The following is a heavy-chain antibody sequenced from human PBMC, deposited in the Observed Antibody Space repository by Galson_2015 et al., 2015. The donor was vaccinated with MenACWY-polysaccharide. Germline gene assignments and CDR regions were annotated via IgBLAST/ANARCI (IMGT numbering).Heavy chain of an antibody. CDR1: GFTFSTYW. V-gene: IGHV3-74*01. CDR3: ARGYSGYD. D-gene: IGHD5-12*01. Sequence: SLRLSCAASGFTFSTYWMHWVRQAPGKGLVWVSRIKSDGSSTSYADSVKGRFTISRDNAKNTLYLQMNSLGAEDTAVYYCARGYSGYDWGQGTLVTVSS. CDR2: IKSDGSST. J-gene: IGHJ4*02.